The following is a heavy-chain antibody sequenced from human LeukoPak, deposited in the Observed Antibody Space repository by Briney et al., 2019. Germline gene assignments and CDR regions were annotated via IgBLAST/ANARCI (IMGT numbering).Heavy chain of an antibody. V-gene: IGHV3-21*01. CDR2: ISSSSGYI. CDR1: GFTFSSYE. Sequence: PGGSLRLSCAASGFTFSSYEMNWVRQAPGKGLEWVSSISSSSGYIYYADSVKGRFTISRDNAKNSLYLQMNSLRAEDTAVYYCARGDSSGWSRVRYFDYWGQGTLVTVSS. J-gene: IGHJ4*02. CDR3: ARGDSSGWSRVRYFDY. D-gene: IGHD6-19*01.